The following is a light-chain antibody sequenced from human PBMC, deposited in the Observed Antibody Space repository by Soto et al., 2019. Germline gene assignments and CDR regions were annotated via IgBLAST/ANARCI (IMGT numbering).Light chain of an antibody. V-gene: IGKV3-20*01. CDR1: QSVSSSY. J-gene: IGKJ2*01. CDR3: QQYGSSPPDT. CDR2: GAS. Sequence: EIVLTQSPGTLSLSPGESATLSCRASQSVSSSYLAWYQQKPGQAPRLLIYGASSRATGIHDRFSGSGSGTDFNLTISRLEPEDFAVYYCQQYGSSPPDTFGQGTKLEIK.